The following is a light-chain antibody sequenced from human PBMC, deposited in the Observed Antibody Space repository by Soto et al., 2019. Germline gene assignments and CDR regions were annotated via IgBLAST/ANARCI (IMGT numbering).Light chain of an antibody. CDR3: SSYSGSNNPYV. V-gene: IGLV2-14*01. CDR1: SSDVGGYNY. Sequence: QSALTQPASVSGSPGQSITISCTGTSSDVGGYNYVSWYQQHPGKAPKLMIYEVSNRPSGVSNRFSGSKSGNTASLTISGLQAEDEADYYYCSSYSGSNNPYVFGTGTKVTVL. CDR2: EVS. J-gene: IGLJ1*01.